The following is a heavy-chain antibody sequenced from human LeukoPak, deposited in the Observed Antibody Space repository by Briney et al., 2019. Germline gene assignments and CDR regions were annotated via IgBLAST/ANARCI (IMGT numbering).Heavy chain of an antibody. CDR1: DDSMTSSNHY. CDR2: IYYGGST. Sequence: PSETLSLTCTGSDDSMTSSNHYWVWIRQPPGKGLEWSGSIYYGGSTYYNPSLKSRVTISQDTPKTPFSLKVNTVTAADTAVYYCARAQRGYSYGYYYYYGMDVRGQGTTVTVSS. V-gene: IGHV4-39*02. CDR3: ARAQRGYSYGYYYYYGMDV. J-gene: IGHJ6*02. D-gene: IGHD5-18*01.